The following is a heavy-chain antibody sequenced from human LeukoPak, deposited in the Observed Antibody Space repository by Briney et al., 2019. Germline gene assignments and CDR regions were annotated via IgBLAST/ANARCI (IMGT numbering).Heavy chain of an antibody. D-gene: IGHD3-22*01. V-gene: IGHV1-69*04. J-gene: IGHJ5*02. CDR3: ARSPVVIDFNWFDP. CDR1: GGTFSSYA. CDR2: IIPIFGIA. Sequence: SVKVSCKASGGTFSSYAISWVRQAPGQGLEWMGRIIPIFGIANYAQKFQGRVTITADKSTSTAYMELSSLRSEDTAVYYCARSPVVIDFNWFDPWGQGSLVTVSS.